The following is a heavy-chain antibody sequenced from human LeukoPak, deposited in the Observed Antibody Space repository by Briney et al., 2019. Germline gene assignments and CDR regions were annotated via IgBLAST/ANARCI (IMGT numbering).Heavy chain of an antibody. CDR1: GFTFDDYT. D-gene: IGHD3-22*01. CDR3: AKDMDSGKYIRYYDSSGPWTPLDY. J-gene: IGHJ4*02. V-gene: IGHV3-43*01. Sequence: GGSLRLSCAASGFTFDDYTMHWVRHAPGKGLEWVSLISWDGGSTYYADSVKGRFTISRDNSKNSLYLQMNSLRTEDTTLYYCAKDMDSGKYIRYYDSSGPWTPLDYWGQGTLVTVSS. CDR2: ISWDGGST.